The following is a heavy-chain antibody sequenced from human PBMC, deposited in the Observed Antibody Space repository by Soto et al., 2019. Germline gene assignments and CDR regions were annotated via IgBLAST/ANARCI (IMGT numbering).Heavy chain of an antibody. CDR2: MSHSGGT. V-gene: IGHV4-34*01. Sequence: QEQLQQWGAGLLKPSETLSLTCAVYGGFVSSGNYYWSWIRQPPGKGLEWIGEMSHSGGTHFNPSLKSRVTISVDTSKNQFSLKMSSVTPADTALYYCARVERGTATTVVDAFDFWGPGTMVTVSS. D-gene: IGHD1-1*01. CDR3: ARVERGTATTVVDAFDF. CDR1: GGFVSSGNYY. J-gene: IGHJ3*01.